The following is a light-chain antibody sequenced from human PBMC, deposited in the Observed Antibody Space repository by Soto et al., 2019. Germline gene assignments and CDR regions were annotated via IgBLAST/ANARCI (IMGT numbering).Light chain of an antibody. J-gene: IGKJ2*01. V-gene: IGKV1-5*01. CDR2: DVS. CDR3: QKYFHYPFT. CDR1: QDINNW. Sequence: DLQMTQSPSTLSAFVGDRVTITCRATQDINNWLAWYQQKPGKAPRLLIYDVSTLQTGVPSRFSGRGSGTEATLIISSLQPDDGATYCCQKYFHYPFTFGRGTKVEIK.